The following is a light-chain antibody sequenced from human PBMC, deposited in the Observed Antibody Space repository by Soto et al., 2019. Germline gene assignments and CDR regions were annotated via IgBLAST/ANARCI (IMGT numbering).Light chain of an antibody. V-gene: IGLV2-8*01. Sequence: QSVLTQPPSASGTPGQSVTIPCTGTSSDGGDYNYVSWYQQHPGKAPKLMIYEVSRRPSGVPDRFSGSKSGNTASLTVSGLQAEDEADYYCSSNAGSNNLVFGGVTK. CDR1: SSDGGDYNY. J-gene: IGLJ2*01. CDR2: EVS. CDR3: SSNAGSNNLV.